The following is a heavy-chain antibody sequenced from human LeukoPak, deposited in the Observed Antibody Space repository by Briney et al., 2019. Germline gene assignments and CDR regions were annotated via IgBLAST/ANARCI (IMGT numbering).Heavy chain of an antibody. D-gene: IGHD1-1*01. J-gene: IGHJ4*02. CDR1: GFTFSSYA. CDR2: ISSSGSTI. V-gene: IGHV3-48*04. CDR3: ARAGATTGTTYPNY. Sequence: GRSLRLSCASSGFTFSSYAMHWVRQAPGKGLEWVSYISSSGSTIYYADSVKGRFTISRDNAKNSLYLQMNSLRAEDTAVYYCARAGATTGTTYPNYWGQGTLVTVSS.